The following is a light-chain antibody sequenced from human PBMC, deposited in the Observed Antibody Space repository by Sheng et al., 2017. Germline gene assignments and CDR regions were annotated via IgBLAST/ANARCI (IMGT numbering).Light chain of an antibody. Sequence: QSVLTQPPSVSGAPGQWVTISCTGSTSNIGAGFDVHWYQQFPGKAPKLLIYANFNRPSGVPDRFSGSKSGTSASLAISGLQAGDEANYYCQSYDNYLPGRLFGGGTKLTVL. CDR1: TSNIGAGFD. CDR2: ANF. V-gene: IGLV1-40*01. CDR3: QSYDNYLPGRL. J-gene: IGLJ3*02.